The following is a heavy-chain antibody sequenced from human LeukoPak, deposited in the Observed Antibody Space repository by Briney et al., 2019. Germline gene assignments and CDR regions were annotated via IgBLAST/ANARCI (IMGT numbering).Heavy chain of an antibody. J-gene: IGHJ6*03. V-gene: IGHV3-30*02. Sequence: GGSLRLSCAASGFTFSSYGMHWVRQAPGKGLEWVAFIRYDGSNKYYADSVKGRFTISRDNSKNTLYLQMNSLRAEDTAVYYCARAYGSGSYYKYYYYYYYMDVWGKGTTVTISS. CDR1: GFTFSSYG. CDR2: IRYDGSNK. D-gene: IGHD3-10*01. CDR3: ARAYGSGSYYKYYYYYYYMDV.